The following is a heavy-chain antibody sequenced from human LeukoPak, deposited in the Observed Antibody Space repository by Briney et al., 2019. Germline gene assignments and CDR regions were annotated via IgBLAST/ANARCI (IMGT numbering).Heavy chain of an antibody. CDR3: ARGVEPLAANTLAY. Sequence: GGSLRLSCAASGVTVITNDMTWVRQAPGKGLEWVSVLYSDGNTKYADSVQGRFTISRDNSKNTLYLEMNSLSPDDTAVYSCARGVEPLAANTLAYWGQGTLVTVSS. J-gene: IGHJ4*02. CDR1: GVTVITND. V-gene: IGHV3-53*01. CDR2: LYSDGNT. D-gene: IGHD1-14*01.